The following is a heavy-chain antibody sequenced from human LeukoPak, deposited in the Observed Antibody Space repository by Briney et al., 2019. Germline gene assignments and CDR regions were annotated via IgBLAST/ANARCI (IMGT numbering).Heavy chain of an antibody. J-gene: IGHJ4*02. V-gene: IGHV4-34*01. CDR1: GGSFSGYY. D-gene: IGHD1-1*01. Sequence: SETLSLTCSVYGGSFSGYYWSWFRQPPGKGLEWIGEIDHSGSTNYNPSLKSRVTISVDTSKNQFSLKLSSVTAADTAVYYCARLGCATCRCNSYFDYWGQGTLVTVSS. CDR2: IDHSGST. CDR3: ARLGCATCRCNSYFDY.